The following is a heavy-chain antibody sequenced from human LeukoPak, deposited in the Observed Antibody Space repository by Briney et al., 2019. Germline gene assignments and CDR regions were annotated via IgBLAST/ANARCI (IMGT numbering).Heavy chain of an antibody. CDR3: ARGRYCSADICSGGDAFDI. J-gene: IGHJ3*02. Sequence: SETLSLTCTVSGGSINNYYWSWIRQPAGKGLEWIGRIYTRGSINYNPSLKSRVTMSVDTSKNQFSLKLSSVTAADTAVYYCARGRYCSADICSGGDAFDIWGQETMVSVS. V-gene: IGHV4-4*07. CDR1: GGSINNYY. CDR2: IYTRGSI. D-gene: IGHD2-15*01.